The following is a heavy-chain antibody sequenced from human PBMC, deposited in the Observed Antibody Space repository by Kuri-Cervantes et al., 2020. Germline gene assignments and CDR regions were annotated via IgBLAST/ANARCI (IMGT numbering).Heavy chain of an antibody. Sequence: ASVKVSCKASGYIFSDHFIPWVRQAPGQGPEWMAWIDPASDVTLYSQKFQDRVTLTRDTSISTAYMELSRLRSDDTAVYYCARDKGYDILTGPLDYWGQGTLVTVSS. CDR1: GYIFSDHF. D-gene: IGHD3-9*01. CDR2: IDPASDVT. CDR3: ARDKGYDILTGPLDY. V-gene: IGHV1-2*02. J-gene: IGHJ4*02.